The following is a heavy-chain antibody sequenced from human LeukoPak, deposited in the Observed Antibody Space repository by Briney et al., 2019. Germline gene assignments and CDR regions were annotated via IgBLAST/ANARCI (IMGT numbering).Heavy chain of an antibody. V-gene: IGHV4-59*01. J-gene: IGHJ4*02. D-gene: IGHD5-24*01. Sequence: SETLSLTCTVSGGSISSYYWSWIRQPPGEGLEWIGYIYYSGSTNYNPSLKSRVTISVDTSKNQFSLKLSSVTAADTAVYYCAGRGDGYNRDYWGQGTLVTVSS. CDR3: AGRGDGYNRDY. CDR1: GGSISSYY. CDR2: IYYSGST.